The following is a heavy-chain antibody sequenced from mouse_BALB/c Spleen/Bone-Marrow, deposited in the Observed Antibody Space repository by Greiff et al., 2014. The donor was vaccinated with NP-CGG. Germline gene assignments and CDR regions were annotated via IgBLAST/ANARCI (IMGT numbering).Heavy chain of an antibody. D-gene: IGHD4-1*01. CDR3: ARNWVYFDY. CDR2: IDPSDSET. Sequence: QPCKASGYTFTSYWMNWVKQRPGRGLEWIGRIDPSDSETHYNQKLKDKATLTVDKSSNTAYIQLSSLTSEDSAVYYCARNWVYFDYWGQGTTLTVSS. CDR1: GYTFTSYW. V-gene: IGHV1-61*01. J-gene: IGHJ2*01.